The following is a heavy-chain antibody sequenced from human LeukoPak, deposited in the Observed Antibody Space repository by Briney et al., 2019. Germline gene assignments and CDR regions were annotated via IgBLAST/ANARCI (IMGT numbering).Heavy chain of an antibody. CDR2: IYYSGST. D-gene: IGHD4-17*01. V-gene: IGHV4-59*08. Sequence: SETLSLTCTVSGGSINSYYWSWIRQPPGKGLEWIGYIYYSGSTNYNPSLKSRVTISVDTSKNQFSLKLSSVTAADTAVHYCARSFYGDYVFNWFDPWGQGTLVTVSS. CDR3: ARSFYGDYVFNWFDP. CDR1: GGSINSYY. J-gene: IGHJ5*02.